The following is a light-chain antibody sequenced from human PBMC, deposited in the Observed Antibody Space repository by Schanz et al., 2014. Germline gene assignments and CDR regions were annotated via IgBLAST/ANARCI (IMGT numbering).Light chain of an antibody. CDR1: SSDVGGYKY. Sequence: QSALTQPASVSGSPGQSITISCTGTSSDVGGYKYVSWYQQHPGKAPKLMIYDVSNRPSGVSNRFSASKSGNTASLTISGLQAEDEADYYCSSYAGSSTWVFGGGTKLTVL. CDR3: SSYAGSSTWV. V-gene: IGLV2-14*01. J-gene: IGLJ3*02. CDR2: DVS.